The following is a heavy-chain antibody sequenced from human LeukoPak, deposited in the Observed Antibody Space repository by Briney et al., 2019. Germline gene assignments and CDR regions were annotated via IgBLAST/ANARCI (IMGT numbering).Heavy chain of an antibody. Sequence: PGGSLRLSCAASGFTFSRYSMNWVRQAPGKGLEWVSYIGSRSATIHYADSVKGRFSISRDNAKNSLYLQKNNVRDEETAVYYCARGRTEFDVWGQGTLVTVSS. V-gene: IGHV3-48*02. CDR2: IGSRSATI. CDR3: ARGRTEFDV. J-gene: IGHJ4*02. CDR1: GFTFSRYS. D-gene: IGHD1-1*01.